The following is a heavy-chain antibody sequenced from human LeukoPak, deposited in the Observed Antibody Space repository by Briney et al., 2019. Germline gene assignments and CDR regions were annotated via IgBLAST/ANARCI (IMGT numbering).Heavy chain of an antibody. CDR3: ARDSSSWYSRGFDY. CDR2: ISSSSSYI. V-gene: IGHV3-21*01. D-gene: IGHD6-13*01. Sequence: PGGSLRLSCAASGFTFSSYSMNWVRQAPGKGLEWVSSISSSSSYIYYADSVKGRFTISRDNAKNSLYLQMNSLRAEDTAVYYCARDSSSWYSRGFDYWGQATLVTVSS. J-gene: IGHJ4*02. CDR1: GFTFSSYS.